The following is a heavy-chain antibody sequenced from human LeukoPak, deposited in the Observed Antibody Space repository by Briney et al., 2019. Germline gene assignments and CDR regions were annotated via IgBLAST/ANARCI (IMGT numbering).Heavy chain of an antibody. CDR1: GFTFSDYW. CDR2: IKQDGGEK. CDR3: ARGVYELDY. V-gene: IGHV3-7*01. J-gene: IGHJ4*02. D-gene: IGHD3-3*01. Sequence: AGGPLRLSCAASGFTFSDYWMSWVRQAPGKGLEWVANIKQDGGEKYHVDSVKGRFTISRDNAKNSLYLQMNSLRDEDTAVYYCARGVYELDYWGQGTLVTVSS.